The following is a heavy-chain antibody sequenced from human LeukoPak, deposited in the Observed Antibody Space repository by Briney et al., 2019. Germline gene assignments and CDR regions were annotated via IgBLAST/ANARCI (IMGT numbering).Heavy chain of an antibody. J-gene: IGHJ6*02. V-gene: IGHV3-7*01. CDR3: AKAGLLWFGESWMDV. Sequence: GGSLRLSRAASGFIFSTYWMSWVRQAPGKGLEWVANIKEDGSESHYVDSVKGRFTISRDNAKNSLYLQVNSLRAEDTAVYFCAKAGLLWFGESWMDVWGQGTTVTVSS. CDR1: GFIFSTYW. CDR2: IKEDGSES. D-gene: IGHD3-10*01.